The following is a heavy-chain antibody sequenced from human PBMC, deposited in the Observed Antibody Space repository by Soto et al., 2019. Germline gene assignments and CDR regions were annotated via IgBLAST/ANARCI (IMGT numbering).Heavy chain of an antibody. Sequence: QVQLVQSGAEVKKPGASVKVSCKASGYTFTSYGISRVRQAPGQGLEWMGWISAYNGNTNYAQKLQGGVTMTTDTSTSTAYKELRSLRSDDTAEYYCARGRGDYGMDVWGQGTTVTVSS. CDR1: GYTFTSYG. CDR3: ARGRGDYGMDV. CDR2: ISAYNGNT. J-gene: IGHJ6*02. V-gene: IGHV1-18*04.